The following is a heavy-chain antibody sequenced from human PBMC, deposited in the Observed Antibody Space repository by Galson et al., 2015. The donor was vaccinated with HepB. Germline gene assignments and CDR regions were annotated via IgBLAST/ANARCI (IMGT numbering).Heavy chain of an antibody. CDR3: AKDPAVAGTSALDY. V-gene: IGHV3-23*01. D-gene: IGHD6-19*01. CDR2: ISGSDDST. Sequence: SLRLSCAASGFSFSTYGMSWVRQAPGKGLEWVSSISGSDDSTYHADSVKGRFTVYRDSSKNTLFLHMNSLRVEDTAVYFCAKDPAVAGTSALDYWGRGTLVTVSS. CDR1: GFSFSTYG. J-gene: IGHJ4*02.